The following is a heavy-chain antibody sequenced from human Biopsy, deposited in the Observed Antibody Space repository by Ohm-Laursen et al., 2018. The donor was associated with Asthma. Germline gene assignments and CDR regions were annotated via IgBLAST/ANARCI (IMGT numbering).Heavy chain of an antibody. CDR2: MDHSGSP. CDR1: GGSITSSSYY. J-gene: IGHJ4*02. V-gene: IGHV4-39*01. D-gene: IGHD3-22*01. CDR3: VRHQYSSSWSTFDY. Sequence: TLSLTCTVSGGSITSSSYYWGWIRQPPGKGMEWIGSMDHSGSPYYHPSLKSRPTISVDTSKNQLSLKMSSVTAADTAVYFCVRHQYSSSWSTFDYWGQGALVTVSS.